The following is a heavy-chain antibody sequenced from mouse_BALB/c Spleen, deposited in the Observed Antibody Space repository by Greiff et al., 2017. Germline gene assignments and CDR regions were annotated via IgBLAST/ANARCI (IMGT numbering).Heavy chain of an antibody. CDR1: GFSLTSYG. D-gene: IGHD2-14*01. Sequence: QVQLKESGPGLVAPSQSLSISCTVSGFSLTSYGVHWVRQPPGKGLEWLGVIWAGGSTNYNSALMSRLSISKDNSNSQVFIIMNSLQTDDTAMYYRARDRNDGYFDDWGQGTTLTVSA. CDR2: IWAGGST. V-gene: IGHV2-9*02. J-gene: IGHJ2*01. CDR3: ARDRNDGYFDD.